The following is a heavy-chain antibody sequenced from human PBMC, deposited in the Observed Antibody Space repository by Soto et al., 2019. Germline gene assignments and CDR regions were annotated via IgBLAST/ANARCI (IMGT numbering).Heavy chain of an antibody. CDR1: GFTFSSYG. CDR3: AKGYDSSGYYYVNY. V-gene: IGHV3-30*18. CDR2: ISYDGSNK. D-gene: IGHD3-22*01. J-gene: IGHJ4*02. Sequence: QVQLVESGGGVVQPGRSLRLSCAASGFTFSSYGMHWVRQAPGKGLEWVAVISYDGSNKYYADSVKGRFTISRDNSKNTLYLQMNSLRAEDTAVYYCAKGYDSSGYYYVNYWGQGTLVTVSS.